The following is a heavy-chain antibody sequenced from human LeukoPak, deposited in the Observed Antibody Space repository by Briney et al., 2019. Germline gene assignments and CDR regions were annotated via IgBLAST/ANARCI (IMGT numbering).Heavy chain of an antibody. CDR1: GYTFTGYY. J-gene: IGHJ4*02. Sequence: APVKVSCKASGYTFTGYYMHWVRQAPGQGLEWMGWINPNSGGTNYAQKFQGRVTMTRDTSISTAYMELSRLRSDDTAVYYCAREGSEGYSYGYGDYWGQGTLVTVSS. V-gene: IGHV1-2*02. CDR2: INPNSGGT. CDR3: AREGSEGYSYGYGDY. D-gene: IGHD5-18*01.